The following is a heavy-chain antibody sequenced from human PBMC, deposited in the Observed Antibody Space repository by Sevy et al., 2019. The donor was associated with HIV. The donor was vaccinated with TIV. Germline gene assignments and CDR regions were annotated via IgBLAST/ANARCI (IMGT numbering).Heavy chain of an antibody. Sequence: GGCLRLSCTASGFTFGDYAMSWFRQAPGKGLEWLGFIRSKAYGGTTEYAASVKGRFTISRDDSRSIAYLQMNSLKTEDTAVYYCRIRGDGYKDYYYYYYMDVWGKGTTVTVSS. J-gene: IGHJ6*03. V-gene: IGHV3-49*03. CDR3: RIRGDGYKDYYYYYYMDV. D-gene: IGHD3-10*01. CDR1: GFTFGDYA. CDR2: IRSKAYGGTT.